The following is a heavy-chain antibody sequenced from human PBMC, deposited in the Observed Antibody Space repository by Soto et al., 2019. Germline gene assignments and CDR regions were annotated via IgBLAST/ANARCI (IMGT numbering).Heavy chain of an antibody. CDR1: GFTFSSYG. CDR3: AKGSEVDP. V-gene: IGHV3-30*18. J-gene: IGHJ5*02. D-gene: IGHD3-3*01. CDR2: ISYDGSNK. Sequence: QVQLVESGGGVVQPGRSLRLSCAASGFTFSSYGMHWVRQAPGKGLEWVAVISYDGSNKYYADSVKGRFTISRDNSKNTLYLQMNSLRAEDTAVYYCAKGSEVDPWGQGTLVTVSS.